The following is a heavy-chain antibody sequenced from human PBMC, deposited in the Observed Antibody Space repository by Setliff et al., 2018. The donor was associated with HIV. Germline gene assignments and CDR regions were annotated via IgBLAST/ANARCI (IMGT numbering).Heavy chain of an antibody. V-gene: IGHV1-69-2*01. CDR2: IDPEDDET. CDR3: ARDQSAFGHWWLAHY. J-gene: IGHJ4*02. D-gene: IGHD2-8*02. CDR1: GYTFTDYY. Sequence: ASVKVSCKVSGYTFTDYYLHWVQQAPGKGLEWVGLIDPEDDETLFAEKFQGRVTITADTSTDTVYMELSSLRSEDTAVYYCARDQSAFGHWWLAHYWGQGTLVTVS.